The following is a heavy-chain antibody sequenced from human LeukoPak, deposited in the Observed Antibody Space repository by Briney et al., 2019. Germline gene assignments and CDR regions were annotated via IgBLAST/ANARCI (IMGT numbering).Heavy chain of an antibody. J-gene: IGHJ4*02. CDR3: SSQVVGNDY. CDR2: INHSRYT. Sequence: RKTPGGALEWIGEINHSRYTNHNPSLKSRVSLSIVTSKHQSSLRLNSVPAADTAVYYSSSQVVGNDYWGQGTLVTVSS. D-gene: IGHD3-22*01. V-gene: IGHV4-34*13.